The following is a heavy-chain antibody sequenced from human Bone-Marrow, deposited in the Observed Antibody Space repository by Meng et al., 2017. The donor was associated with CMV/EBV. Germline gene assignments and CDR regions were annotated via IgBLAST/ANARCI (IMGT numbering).Heavy chain of an antibody. J-gene: IGHJ4*02. V-gene: IGHV1-2*02. CDR3: ARAPASDRFDF. Sequence: SCKASGYTFTGYYIHWVRQAPGQSLEWMGCINPNTGVTNYAQKFQGRVTMTRDTSITTAYMELNRLRSDDTAMCYCARAPASDRFDFWGQGTLVTVSS. CDR1: GYTFTGYY. CDR2: INPNTGVT. D-gene: IGHD2-2*01.